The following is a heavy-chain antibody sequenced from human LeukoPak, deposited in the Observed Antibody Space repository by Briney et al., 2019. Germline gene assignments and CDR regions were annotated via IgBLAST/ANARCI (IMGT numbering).Heavy chain of an antibody. CDR1: GFTFSSYS. V-gene: IGHV3-48*04. CDR2: ISSDSGTI. D-gene: IGHD2-15*01. Sequence: GGSLRLSCAASGFTFSSYSMNWVRQAPGQGLDWVSYISSDSGTIYYADSVEGRFTISRDNAQNLVYLQMNSLRADDTAVYYCAREGRLRPSHIDYWGQGTLVTVSS. J-gene: IGHJ4*02. CDR3: AREGRLRPSHIDY.